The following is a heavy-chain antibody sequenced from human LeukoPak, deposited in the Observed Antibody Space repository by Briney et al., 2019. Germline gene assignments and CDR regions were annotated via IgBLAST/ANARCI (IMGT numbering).Heavy chain of an antibody. CDR2: ISSSGSTI. V-gene: IGHV3-11*04. CDR1: GFTFSDYY. Sequence: TGGSLRLSCAASGFTFSDYYMSWIRQAPGKGLEWVSYISSSGSTIYYADSVKGRFTISRDNAKNSLYLQMNSLRAEDTAVYYCARGYRYCTNGVCYDYWGQGTLVTVSS. CDR3: ARGYRYCTNGVCYDY. J-gene: IGHJ4*02. D-gene: IGHD2-8*01.